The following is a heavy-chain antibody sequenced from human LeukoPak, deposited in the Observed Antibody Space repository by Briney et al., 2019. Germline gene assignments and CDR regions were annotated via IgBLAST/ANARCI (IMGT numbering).Heavy chain of an antibody. CDR2: IYYSGST. D-gene: IGHD1-14*01. CDR3: ARLYMTYFDY. V-gene: IGHV4-59*01. Sequence: SETLSLTCTVSGGSISSYYWSWIRQPPGKGLEWIGYIYYSGSTNYNPSLKSRVTISVDTSKNQFSQKLSSVTAADTAVYYCARLYMTYFDYWGQGTLVTVSS. J-gene: IGHJ4*02. CDR1: GGSISSYY.